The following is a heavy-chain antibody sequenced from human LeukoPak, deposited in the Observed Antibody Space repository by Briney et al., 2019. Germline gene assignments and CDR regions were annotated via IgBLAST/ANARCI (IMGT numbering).Heavy chain of an antibody. CDR2: ISSSGSTI. D-gene: IGHD3-22*01. J-gene: IGHJ4*02. CDR1: GFTFSDYH. Sequence: GGSLRLSCAASGFTFSDYHMSWIRQAPGKGLEWVSYISSSGSTIDYADSVKGRFTISRDNAKNSLYLQMNSLRAEDTAVYYCARDYYDSSGYYYGGYWGQGTLVTVSS. CDR3: ARDYYDSSGYYYGGY. V-gene: IGHV3-11*04.